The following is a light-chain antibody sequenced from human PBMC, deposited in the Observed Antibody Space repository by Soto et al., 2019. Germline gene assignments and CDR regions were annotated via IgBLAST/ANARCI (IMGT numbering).Light chain of an antibody. V-gene: IGLV4-69*01. CDR3: QTWGTGIRV. CDR1: SGHSSNA. J-gene: IGLJ2*01. Sequence: QPVLTQSPSASASLGASVKLTCTLSSGHSSNAIAWHQQQPEKGPRYLMKVNSDGSHSKGDGIPDRFSGSSSGAERYLTISSLQSEDEAEYYCQTWGTGIRVFGGGTQLTVL. CDR2: VNSDGSH.